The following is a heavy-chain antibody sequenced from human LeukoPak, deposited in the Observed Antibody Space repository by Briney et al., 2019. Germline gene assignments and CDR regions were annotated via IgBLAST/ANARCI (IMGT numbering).Heavy chain of an antibody. CDR2: ISWNSGSI. J-gene: IGHJ4*02. V-gene: IGHV3-9*01. CDR3: AKGKLGQWLAFDY. Sequence: PGRSLRLSCAASGFTFDDYAMHWVRQAPGKGLEWVSGISWNSGSIGYADSVKGRFTISRDNAKNSLYLQMNSLRAEDTALYYCAKGKLGQWLAFDYWGQGTLVTVSS. D-gene: IGHD6-19*01. CDR1: GFTFDDYA.